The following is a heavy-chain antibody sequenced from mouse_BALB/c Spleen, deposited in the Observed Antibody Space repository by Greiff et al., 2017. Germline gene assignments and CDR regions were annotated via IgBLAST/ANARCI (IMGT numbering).Heavy chain of an antibody. CDR1: GYTFTDYE. J-gene: IGHJ4*01. V-gene: IGHV1-15*01. Sequence: QVQLQQSGAELVRPGASVTLSCKASGYTFTDYEMHWVKQTPVHGLEWIGAIDPETGGTAYNQKFKGKATLTADKSSSTAYMELRSLTSEDSAVYYCTRPDYGSSYAMDYWGQGTSVTVSS. CDR3: TRPDYGSSYAMDY. D-gene: IGHD1-1*01. CDR2: IDPETGGT.